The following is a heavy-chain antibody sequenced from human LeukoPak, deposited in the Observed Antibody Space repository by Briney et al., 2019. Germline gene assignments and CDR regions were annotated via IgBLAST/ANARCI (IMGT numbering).Heavy chain of an antibody. J-gene: IGHJ4*02. CDR2: IYYSGST. Sequence: SETLSLTCAVYGGSFSGYYWSWIRQPPGKGLEWIGSIYYSGSTYYNPSLKSRVTISVDTSKNQFSLKLSSVTAADTAVYYCARASGGYDFWSGYYSYWGQGTLVTVSS. CDR1: GGSFSGYY. V-gene: IGHV4-34*01. D-gene: IGHD3-3*01. CDR3: ARASGGYDFWSGYYSY.